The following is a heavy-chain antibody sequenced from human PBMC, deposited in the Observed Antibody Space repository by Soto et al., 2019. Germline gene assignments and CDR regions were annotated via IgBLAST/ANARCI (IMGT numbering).Heavy chain of an antibody. CDR3: ARDQGVVVTADNWFDP. CDR2: IFSSGST. CDR1: GGSITDYS. J-gene: IGHJ5*02. Sequence: LSLTCTVSGGSITDYSWVWIRQPAGKGLEWIGRIFSSGSTNYNPSLKGRITMSLDTSKNQFSLKLNSATATDTAVYFCARDQGVVVTADNWFDPRGQGILVTVS. V-gene: IGHV4-4*07. D-gene: IGHD2-21*02.